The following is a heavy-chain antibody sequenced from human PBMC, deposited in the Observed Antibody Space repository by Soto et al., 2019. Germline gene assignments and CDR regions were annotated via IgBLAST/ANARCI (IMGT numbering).Heavy chain of an antibody. V-gene: IGHV4-34*01. CDR2: INHSGST. CDR1: GGSFSGYY. J-gene: IGHJ6*03. Sequence: SETLSLTCAVYGGSFSGYYWSWIRQPPGKGLEWIGEINHSGSTNYNPSLKSRVTISVDTSKNQFSLKLSSVTAADTAVYYCARGYRYYGSGSYHKYYYYMDVWGKGTTVTVSS. D-gene: IGHD3-10*01. CDR3: ARGYRYYGSGSYHKYYYYMDV.